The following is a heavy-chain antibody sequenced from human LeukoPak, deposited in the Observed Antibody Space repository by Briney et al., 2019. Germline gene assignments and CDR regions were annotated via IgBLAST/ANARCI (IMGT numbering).Heavy chain of an antibody. CDR3: ARDFGARGWFDY. Sequence: GRSLRLSCAASGFTCSTYGLHWVRQAPGKGLEWVSYISSTSSTIYYADSVKGRFTISRDNAKNSLYLQMNSLRAEDTAVFYCARDFGARGWFDYWGQGTLVTVSS. CDR2: ISSTSSTI. CDR1: GFTCSTYG. J-gene: IGHJ4*02. D-gene: IGHD6-19*01. V-gene: IGHV3-48*01.